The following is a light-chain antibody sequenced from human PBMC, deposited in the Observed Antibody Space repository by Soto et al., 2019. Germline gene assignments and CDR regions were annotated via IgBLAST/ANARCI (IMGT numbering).Light chain of an antibody. Sequence: EIVLTQSPGTLSLSPGERATLSCRASQSGSSSYLAWYKLKPGQAPRLLIYGASIRATGIPAGFSGSGSGTDFTLTISRLEPEDFAEYYCQQYGSSPPYTFVPGTKVDIK. CDR1: QSGSSSY. CDR2: GAS. CDR3: QQYGSSPPYT. V-gene: IGKV3-20*01. J-gene: IGKJ3*01.